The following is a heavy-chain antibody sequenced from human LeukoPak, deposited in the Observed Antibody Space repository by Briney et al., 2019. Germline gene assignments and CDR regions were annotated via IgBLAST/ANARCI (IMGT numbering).Heavy chain of an antibody. Sequence: KPSETLSLTCTVSGGSISSYYWSWIRQSPGRGLEWIGEINHSGRTNYNPSLESRLSMSIDTSKKQFSLILTSVAAADTAVYYCARGSRVVDLTVPPGWNLWGQGTLVVVSS. CDR2: INHSGRT. CDR3: ARGSRVVDLTVPPGWNL. V-gene: IGHV4-59*04. J-gene: IGHJ5*02. CDR1: GGSISSYY. D-gene: IGHD2-21*01.